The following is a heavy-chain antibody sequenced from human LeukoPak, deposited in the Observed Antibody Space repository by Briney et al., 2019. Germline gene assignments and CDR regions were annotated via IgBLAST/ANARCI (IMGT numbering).Heavy chain of an antibody. CDR1: GYTFTNYG. CDR2: ISGYNGKT. V-gene: IGHV1-18*01. CDR3: ARGRVYSGSYFFDY. D-gene: IGHD1-26*01. Sequence: ASVKVSCKASGYTFTNYGISWVRQAPGQGLEWMGWISGYNGKTNYAQKLQGRVTMTTDTSTSTAYMELRSLRSDDTAVYYCARGRVYSGSYFFDYWGQGTLVTVSS. J-gene: IGHJ4*02.